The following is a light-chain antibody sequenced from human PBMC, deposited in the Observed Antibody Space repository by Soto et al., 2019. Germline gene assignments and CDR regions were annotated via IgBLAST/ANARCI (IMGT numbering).Light chain of an antibody. CDR2: GAS. Sequence: EIVLTQSPGTLSLSPGERATLSCRASQSVSNNYLAWYQQKPGQAPRLLIYGASNRATGIPGRFSGSGSGTEFTLTISSLQSEDFAVYYCQQYNNWPWTFGQGTKVDSK. CDR3: QQYNNWPWT. J-gene: IGKJ1*01. V-gene: IGKV3D-15*01. CDR1: QSVSNN.